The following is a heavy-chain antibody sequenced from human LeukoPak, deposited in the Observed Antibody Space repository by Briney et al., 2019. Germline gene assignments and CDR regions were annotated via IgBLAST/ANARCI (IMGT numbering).Heavy chain of an antibody. CDR2: IYYSGTT. Sequence: KPSETLSLTCTVSGGSISSYYWSWIRQPPGKALEWFGYIYYSGTTNYNPSLKSRVTMSLDTSKNQLSLKLRSATAADTAVYYCARLHGTGLLFDYWGQGTLVTVSS. CDR3: ARLHGTGLLFDY. J-gene: IGHJ4*02. D-gene: IGHD3/OR15-3a*01. CDR1: GGSISSYY. V-gene: IGHV4-59*08.